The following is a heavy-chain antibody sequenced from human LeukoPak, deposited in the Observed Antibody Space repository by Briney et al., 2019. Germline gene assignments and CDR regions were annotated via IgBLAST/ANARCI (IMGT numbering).Heavy chain of an antibody. CDR2: IYWDDDK. CDR3: AHTTYYYDSSGGRAFDI. CDR1: GFSLSTSGVG. V-gene: IGHV2-5*02. D-gene: IGHD3-22*01. J-gene: IGHJ3*02. Sequence: SGPTLVKPTQTLTLTCTFSGFSLSTSGVGVGWIRQPPGQGLEWLVLIYWDDDKRYSPSLKSRLTITKDTSKNQVVLTMANMDPEGTATYYCAHTTYYYDSSGGRAFDIWGQGRMVTVSS.